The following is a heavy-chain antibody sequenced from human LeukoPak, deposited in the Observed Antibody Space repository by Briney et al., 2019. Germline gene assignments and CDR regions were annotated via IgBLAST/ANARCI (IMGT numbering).Heavy chain of an antibody. CDR3: ARLAGHGRWLQFTH. CDR2: VYYGGST. J-gene: IGHJ1*01. CDR1: GASVSTSKFY. V-gene: IGHV4-39*02. D-gene: IGHD5-24*01. Sequence: PSETLSLTCSVSGASVSTSKFYWGYIRQPPGKGLEWIGTVYYGGSTYYKPSLKSRVTISFDTTKNHFSLTLASVTAADTAVYYCARLAGHGRWLQFTHWGQGILVTVSS.